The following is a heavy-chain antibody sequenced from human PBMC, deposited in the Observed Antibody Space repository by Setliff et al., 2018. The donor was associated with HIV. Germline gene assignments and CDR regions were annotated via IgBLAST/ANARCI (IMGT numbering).Heavy chain of an antibody. CDR2: IWYDRNNK. CDR3: AKEFEDLSGAY. D-gene: IGHD3-10*01. CDR1: GFTFSRYV. J-gene: IGHJ4*02. V-gene: IGHV3-30*02. Sequence: GGSLRLSCAASGFTFSRYVMHWVCQAPGKGLEWVAVIWYDRNNKYYADSVMGRFTISRDNSRNTLFMQMNSLRAEDTALCYCAKEFEDLSGAYWGQGTLVTVSS.